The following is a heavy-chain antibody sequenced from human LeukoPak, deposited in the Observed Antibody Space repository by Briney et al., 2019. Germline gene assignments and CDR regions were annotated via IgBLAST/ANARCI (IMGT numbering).Heavy chain of an antibody. Sequence: ASVKVSCKASGGTFSSYAISWVRQAPGQGLEWMGGIIPIFGTANYAQKFQGRVTITADESTSTAYMELSSLRSEDTAVYYCAREGWSITMSFGDRHDAFDIWGQGTMDTVSS. CDR2: IIPIFGTA. V-gene: IGHV1-69*13. CDR3: AREGWSITMSFGDRHDAFDI. J-gene: IGHJ3*02. D-gene: IGHD3-22*01. CDR1: GGTFSSYA.